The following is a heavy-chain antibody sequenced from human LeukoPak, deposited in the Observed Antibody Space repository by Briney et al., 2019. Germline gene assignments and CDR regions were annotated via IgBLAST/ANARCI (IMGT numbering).Heavy chain of an antibody. CDR1: GFTFSSYG. Sequence: PGRSLRLSCAASGFTFSSYGMHWVRQAPGKGLEWVAVISYDGSNKYYADSVEGRFTISRDNSKNTLYLQMNSLRAEDTAVYYCAKDTSQAVAGNPSYFDYWGQGTLVTVSS. D-gene: IGHD6-19*01. CDR2: ISYDGSNK. V-gene: IGHV3-30*18. J-gene: IGHJ4*02. CDR3: AKDTSQAVAGNPSYFDY.